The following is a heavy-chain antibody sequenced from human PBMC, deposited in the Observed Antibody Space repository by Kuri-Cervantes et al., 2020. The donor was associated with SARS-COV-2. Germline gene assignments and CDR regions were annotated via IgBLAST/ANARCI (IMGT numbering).Heavy chain of an antibody. Sequence: ASVKVTCKASGYTFISYDINWVRQARGQGLEWMGISNTSGGSTSYAQKFQGRVTMTRDTSTSTVYMELSSLRSEYTAVYYCARGKKGNFDYWGQGTLVTVSS. V-gene: IGHV1-46*01. CDR3: ARGKKGNFDY. CDR1: GYTFISYD. J-gene: IGHJ4*02. CDR2: SNTSGGST. D-gene: IGHD3-10*01.